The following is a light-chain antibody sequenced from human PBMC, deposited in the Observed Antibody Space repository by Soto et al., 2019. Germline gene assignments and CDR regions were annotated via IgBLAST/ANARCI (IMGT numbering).Light chain of an antibody. CDR3: SSYAIASTVV. CDR1: SSDVGGYNY. Sequence: QSALTQPASVSGSPGQSITISCTGTSSDVGGYNYVSWYQQHPGEAPQLMIYDVSYRPSGVSNRFSGSKSGNTASLTISGLQAEDEADYYCSSYAIASTVVFGGGTKLTVL. CDR2: DVS. J-gene: IGLJ2*01. V-gene: IGLV2-14*03.